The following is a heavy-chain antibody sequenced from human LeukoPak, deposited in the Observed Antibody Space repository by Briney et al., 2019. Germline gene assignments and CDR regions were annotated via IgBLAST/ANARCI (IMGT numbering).Heavy chain of an antibody. J-gene: IGHJ4*02. Sequence: PPETLSLTCTVSGGSISSYYWSWIRQPPGKGLEWIGYIYYSGSTNYNPSLKSRVTISVDTSKNQFSLKLSSVTAADTAVYYCAGTTGYSGGSALVGWGQGTLVTVSS. D-gene: IGHD6-19*01. CDR2: IYYSGST. CDR3: AGTTGYSGGSALVG. V-gene: IGHV4-59*01. CDR1: GGSISSYY.